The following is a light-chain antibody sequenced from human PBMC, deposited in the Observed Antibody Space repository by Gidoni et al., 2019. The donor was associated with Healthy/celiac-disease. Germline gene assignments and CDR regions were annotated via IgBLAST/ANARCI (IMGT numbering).Light chain of an antibody. Sequence: FMRTQPHSESESPGKTVTISCTRSSGSIASNYVQWYQQRPGSSPTTVIYEDNQRPSGVPDRFSGSIDSSSNSASLTLSGLKTEDEADYYCQSYDSSPVFGGGTKLTVL. CDR1: SGSIASNY. CDR2: EDN. J-gene: IGLJ2*01. CDR3: QSYDSSPV. V-gene: IGLV6-57*01.